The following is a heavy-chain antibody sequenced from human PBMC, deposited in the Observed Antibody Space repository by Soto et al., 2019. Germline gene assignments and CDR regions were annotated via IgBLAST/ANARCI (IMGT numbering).Heavy chain of an antibody. V-gene: IGHV3-30*18. Sequence: QVQLVESGGGVVQPGRSLRLSCPGSGFTFNTYGMHWVRQAPGKGLEWVAVMSYDGKKEYYVDSVKGRFTISRENSKNTLYLQMNSVREEDTAVYYCVKDPTVGGTGTYYSYWGQGTLVTVSS. CDR3: VKDPTVGGTGTYYSY. CDR2: MSYDGKKE. D-gene: IGHD3-10*01. J-gene: IGHJ4*02. CDR1: GFTFNTYG.